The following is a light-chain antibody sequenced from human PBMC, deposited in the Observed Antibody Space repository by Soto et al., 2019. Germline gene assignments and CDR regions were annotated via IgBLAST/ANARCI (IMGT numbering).Light chain of an antibody. CDR2: GAS. Sequence: EIVMTQSPVTMSVSPGERATLSCRASQFVSSNLAWYQQKPGQAPRLLIYGASTRATGIPARLSGSGSGTDFTLTISSLEPEDFAVYYCQQRDAWPLTFGGGTKVDIK. V-gene: IGKV3D-15*01. J-gene: IGKJ4*01. CDR3: QQRDAWPLT. CDR1: QFVSSN.